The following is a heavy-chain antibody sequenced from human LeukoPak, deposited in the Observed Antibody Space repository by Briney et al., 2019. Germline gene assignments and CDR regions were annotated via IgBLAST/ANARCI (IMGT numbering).Heavy chain of an antibody. CDR1: DDSITSYY. CDR3: ARVGKRGFHFGCVRSDAFDV. Sequence: PSETLSLTCHVSDDSITSYYWTWIRQAAGKGLEWIGRVHTSGTTDYNPSLRSRVAMSIETPKNQFSLWLSSATAADTAVYYCARVGKRGFHFGCVRSDAFDVWGHGTMVAVSS. CDR2: VHTSGTT. D-gene: IGHD3-10*01. V-gene: IGHV4-4*07. J-gene: IGHJ3*01.